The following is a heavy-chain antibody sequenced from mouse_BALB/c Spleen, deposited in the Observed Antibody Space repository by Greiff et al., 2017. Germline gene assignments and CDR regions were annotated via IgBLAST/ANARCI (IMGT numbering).Heavy chain of an antibody. CDR3: ARRGYGFYAMDY. D-gene: IGHD2-2*01. V-gene: IGHV1-9*01. J-gene: IGHJ4*01. Sequence: QVQLQQSGAELMQPGVSVKISCKASGYTFSSYWIEWVKQRPGHGLEWIGEIFPGSGSTNYKEKFKGKATFTADTSSNTAYMQLSSLTSEDSAVYYCARRGYGFYAMDYWGQGTSVTVAS. CDR2: IFPGSGST. CDR1: GYTFSSYW.